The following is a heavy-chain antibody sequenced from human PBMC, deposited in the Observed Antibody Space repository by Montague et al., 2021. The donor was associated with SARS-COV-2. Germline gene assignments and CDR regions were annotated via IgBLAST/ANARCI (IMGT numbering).Heavy chain of an antibody. J-gene: IGHJ4*02. CDR3: ATLPSSITIFGVVQGYYLDD. V-gene: IGHV4-39*01. CDR2: KYYSGST. Sequence: SETLSLTCTVSGASISSRSYYWGWIRPLPGKGLEWIGFKYYSGSTYYNPTLKSRVTISVDTSKNQFSLKLSSVTAADTAVYYWATLPSSITIFGVVQGYYLDDWGQGTLVTVSS. CDR1: GASISSRSYY. D-gene: IGHD3-3*01.